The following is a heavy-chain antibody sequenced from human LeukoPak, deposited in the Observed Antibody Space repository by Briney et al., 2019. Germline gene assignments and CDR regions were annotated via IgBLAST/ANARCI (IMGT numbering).Heavy chain of an antibody. CDR3: AKDGGRVVTARNFDY. CDR2: ISGSGGST. V-gene: IGHV3-23*01. J-gene: IGHJ4*02. Sequence: GGSLIPCCAASGFTFSSYAMSWVRQAPGKRLEWVSAISGSGGSTYYADSVKGRFTISSDNSKNTLYLQMSSLRAEDTAVYYCAKDGGRVVTARNFDYWGQGTLVTVSS. D-gene: IGHD2-21*02. CDR1: GFTFSSYA.